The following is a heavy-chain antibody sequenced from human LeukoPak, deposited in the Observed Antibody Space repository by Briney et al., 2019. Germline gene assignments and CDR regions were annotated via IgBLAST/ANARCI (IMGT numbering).Heavy chain of an antibody. Sequence: ASVKVSCKVSGYTFTSYYTHWVRQAPGQGLEWMGILDPRGCSTIYAQKFQGRVTMTEDTSTDTAYMELSSLRSEDTAVHYCATLKTTIFGVVKTIGKTVYYFDYWGQGTQVTVSS. CDR3: ATLKTTIFGVVKTIGKTVYYFDY. J-gene: IGHJ4*02. CDR1: GYTFTSYY. V-gene: IGHV1-46*01. D-gene: IGHD3-3*01. CDR2: LDPRGCST.